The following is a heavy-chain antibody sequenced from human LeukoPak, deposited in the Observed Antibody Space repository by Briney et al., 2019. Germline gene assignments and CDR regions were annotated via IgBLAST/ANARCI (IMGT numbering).Heavy chain of an antibody. CDR3: ARDQEKGNSGTYYALDY. J-gene: IGHJ4*02. V-gene: IGHV1-2*02. CDR2: INPNNGGT. CDR1: GYTSSGYY. Sequence: EASVKVSCKSSGYTSSGYYMHWVRQAPGQGLEWMGWINPNNGGTNYAQNFQGRVTMTRDTSISTAYMELSRLRSDDTAVYYCARDQEKGNSGTYYALDYWGQGTLVTVSS. D-gene: IGHD1-26*01.